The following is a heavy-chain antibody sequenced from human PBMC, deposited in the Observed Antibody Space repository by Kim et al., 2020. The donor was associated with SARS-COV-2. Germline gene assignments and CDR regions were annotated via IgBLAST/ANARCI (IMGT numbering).Heavy chain of an antibody. Sequence: GRVTISRDNAKNTLYLQMNSLRAEDTAVYYCASSPYYDFWSGYYSSSFDYWGQGTLVTVSS. V-gene: IGHV3-74*01. J-gene: IGHJ4*02. D-gene: IGHD3-3*01. CDR3: ASSPYYDFWSGYYSSSFDY.